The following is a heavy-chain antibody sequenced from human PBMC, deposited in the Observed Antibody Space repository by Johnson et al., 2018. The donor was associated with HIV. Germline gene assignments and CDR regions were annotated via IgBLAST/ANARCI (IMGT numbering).Heavy chain of an antibody. CDR2: IWYDGSNK. J-gene: IGHJ3*02. D-gene: IGHD1-26*01. Sequence: QVQLVESGGGVVQPGRSLRLSCAASGFTFSSYGFHWVRQAPGKGLQWVAVIWYDGSNKYYADSVQGRFTISSDNSKHTLYLKRNSLRAEDTAVYYCASLIQWEPHAFDIWGQGTMVTVSS. CDR3: ASLIQWEPHAFDI. V-gene: IGHV3-33*01. CDR1: GFTFSSYG.